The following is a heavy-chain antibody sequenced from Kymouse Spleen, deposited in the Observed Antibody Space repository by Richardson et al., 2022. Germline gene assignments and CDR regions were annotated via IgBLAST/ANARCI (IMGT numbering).Heavy chain of an antibody. CDR1: GFTFSSYW. V-gene: IGHV3-74*01. CDR3: ARTYYDILTGYSHDAFDI. J-gene: IGHJ3*02. D-gene: IGHD3-9*01. Sequence: EVQLVESGGGLVQPGGSLRLSCAASGFTFSSYWMHWVRQAPGKGLVWVSRINSDGSSTSYADSVKGRFTISRDNAKNTLYLQMNSLRAEDTAVYYCARTYYDILTGYSHDAFDIWGQGTMVTVSS. CDR2: INSDGSST.